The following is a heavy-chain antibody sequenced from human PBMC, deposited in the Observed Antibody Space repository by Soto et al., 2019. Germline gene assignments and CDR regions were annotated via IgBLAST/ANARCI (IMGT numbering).Heavy chain of an antibody. Sequence: GGSLRLSCAASGFTFSSYAMSWVRQAPGKGLEWVSAISGSGGSTYYADSVKGRFTIPRDNSKNTLYLQMNSLRAEDTAVYYCAKDRPAAGYYYYGMDVWGQGTTVTVSS. V-gene: IGHV3-23*01. CDR3: AKDRPAAGYYYYGMDV. CDR1: GFTFSSYA. CDR2: ISGSGGST. J-gene: IGHJ6*02. D-gene: IGHD6-13*01.